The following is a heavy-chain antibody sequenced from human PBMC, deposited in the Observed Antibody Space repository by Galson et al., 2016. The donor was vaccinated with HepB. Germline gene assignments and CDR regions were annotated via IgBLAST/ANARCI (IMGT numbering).Heavy chain of an antibody. CDR1: GGSISISGDY. J-gene: IGHJ5*02. D-gene: IGHD6-19*01. Sequence: SETLSFTCTVSGGSISISGDYWGWIRQPPGKGLEWLGSMYHGGRALYNPSLKTRVTMSLDTSQKQFSLRLTSVTAADTALYYCTRGRDTSEAGLNPFDPWGQGTLVTVSS. CDR3: TRGRDTSEAGLNPFDP. V-gene: IGHV4-39*01. CDR2: MYHGGRA.